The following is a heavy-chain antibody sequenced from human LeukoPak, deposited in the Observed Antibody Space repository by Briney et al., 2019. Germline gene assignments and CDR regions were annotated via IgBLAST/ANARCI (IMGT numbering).Heavy chain of an antibody. CDR2: ISVSGTST. D-gene: IGHD3-10*01. J-gene: IGHJ4*02. Sequence: PGGSLRLSCAASGFTLRNDAMSWVRQAPGKGLEWVSGISVSGTSTYYADSVYGRFTITTDSSKNPLYLQMNSLRAEDTAVYYCAKERNYYGTDYWGQGTLVTVSS. CDR3: AKERNYYGTDY. CDR1: GFTLRNDA. V-gene: IGHV3-23*01.